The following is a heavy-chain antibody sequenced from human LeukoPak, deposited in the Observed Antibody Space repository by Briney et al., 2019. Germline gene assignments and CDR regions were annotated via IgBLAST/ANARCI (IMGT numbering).Heavy chain of an antibody. CDR2: ISSSSSTI. CDR3: ARRLDS. J-gene: IGHJ4*02. CDR1: GFTFSSYS. V-gene: IGHV3-48*01. Sequence: EGSLRLSCAASGFTFSSYSMNWVRRAPGKGLEWVSYISSSSSTIYYADSVKGRFTISRDNARNELYLHMNSLRAEDTAVYYCARRLDSWGQGTLVTVSS.